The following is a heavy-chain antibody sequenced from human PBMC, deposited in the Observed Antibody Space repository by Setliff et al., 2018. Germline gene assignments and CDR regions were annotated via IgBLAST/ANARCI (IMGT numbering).Heavy chain of an antibody. CDR3: ARAPPNRYSGSYEYFYMDV. CDR2: IYASGST. V-gene: IGHV4-4*08. CDR1: GGSISSYY. Sequence: SETLSLTCTVSGGSISSYYWSWIRQPPGKGLEWIGYIYASGSTNYNPSLKSRVTLSVDTSKNQFSLKVSSVTAADTAVYYRARAPPNRYSGSYEYFYMDVWGKGTTVTVSS. D-gene: IGHD1-26*01. J-gene: IGHJ6*03.